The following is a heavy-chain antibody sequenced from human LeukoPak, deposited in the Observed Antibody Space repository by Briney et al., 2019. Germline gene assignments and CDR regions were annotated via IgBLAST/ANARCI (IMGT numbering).Heavy chain of an antibody. CDR1: GAYISSYY. CDR2: IFNSGST. V-gene: IGHV4-59*01. J-gene: IGHJ4*02. D-gene: IGHD2-2*01. Sequence: SETLSLTCTVSGAYISSYYWSWIRQPPGKGLEWLGYIFNSGSTNYNPSLKSRVTISVDTSKNQFSLKLSSVTAADTAVYFCALGDCSSTSCYVFDYWGQGTLVTVSS. CDR3: ALGDCSSTSCYVFDY.